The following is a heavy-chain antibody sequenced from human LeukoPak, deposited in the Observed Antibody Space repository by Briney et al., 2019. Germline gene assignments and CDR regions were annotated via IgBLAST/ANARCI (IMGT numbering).Heavy chain of an antibody. Sequence: SETLSLTCAVYGGSFSGYYWSWIRQPPGKGLEWIGEINHSGSTNYNPSLKCRVTISVDTSKNQFSLKLSSVTAADTAVYYCARRAPYSSGWSYYFDYWGQGTLVTVSS. CDR2: INHSGST. CDR3: ARRAPYSSGWSYYFDY. V-gene: IGHV4-34*01. CDR1: GGSFSGYY. J-gene: IGHJ4*02. D-gene: IGHD6-19*01.